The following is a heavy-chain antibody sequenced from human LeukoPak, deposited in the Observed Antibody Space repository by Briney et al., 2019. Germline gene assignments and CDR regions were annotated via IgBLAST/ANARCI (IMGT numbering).Heavy chain of an antibody. V-gene: IGHV3-23*01. D-gene: IGHD6-13*01. J-gene: IGHJ6*02. Sequence: HTGGSLRLSCAASGFIFSSYSMSWVRQAPGKGLEWASVITGSGGNTYYADSVKGRFTISKDNSKNTVYLQMSSLRVDDTAVYYCAKAASSSWPSYYYGMDVWGQGTTVTVSS. CDR1: GFIFSSYS. CDR2: ITGSGGNT. CDR3: AKAASSSWPSYYYGMDV.